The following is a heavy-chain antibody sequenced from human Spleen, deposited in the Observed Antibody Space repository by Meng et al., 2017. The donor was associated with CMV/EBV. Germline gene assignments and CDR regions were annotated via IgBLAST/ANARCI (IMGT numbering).Heavy chain of an antibody. Sequence: ASVKVSCKASGYTFTGYYMHCVRQAPGQGLEWMAWINANSGDTNYAQQFQGRVTLTRDTSINTGYMELTRLTSDDTAVYYCARDNNWGPDYWGQGTLVTVSS. CDR3: ARDNNWGPDY. J-gene: IGHJ4*02. D-gene: IGHD7-27*01. CDR2: INANSGDT. CDR1: GYTFTGYY. V-gene: IGHV1-2*02.